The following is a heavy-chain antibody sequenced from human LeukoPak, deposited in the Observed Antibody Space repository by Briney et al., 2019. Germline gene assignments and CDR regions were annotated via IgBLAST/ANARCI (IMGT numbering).Heavy chain of an antibody. V-gene: IGHV1-69*13. D-gene: IGHD6-25*01. J-gene: IGHJ1*01. Sequence: ASVKVSCKASGGTFSSYAISWVRQAPGQGLEWMGGIIPIFGTANYAQKFQGRVTTTADESTSTAYMELSSLRSEDTAVYYCARGGPGNFQHWGQGTLVTVSS. CDR2: IIPIFGTA. CDR3: ARGGPGNFQH. CDR1: GGTFSSYA.